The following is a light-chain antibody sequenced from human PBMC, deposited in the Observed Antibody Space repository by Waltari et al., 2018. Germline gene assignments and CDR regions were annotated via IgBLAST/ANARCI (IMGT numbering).Light chain of an antibody. V-gene: IGKV3-20*01. CDR2: DAS. J-gene: IGKJ1*01. CDR1: QSVSRT. CDR3: QHYVSLPVT. Sequence: EIVLTQSPGTLSLYPGERATLSCRASQSVSRTLAWYQQKPGQAPRLLIYDASSRATGIPDRFSGSGSGTDFSLTITRLEPEDFAVYYCQHYVSLPVTFGQGTKVEIK.